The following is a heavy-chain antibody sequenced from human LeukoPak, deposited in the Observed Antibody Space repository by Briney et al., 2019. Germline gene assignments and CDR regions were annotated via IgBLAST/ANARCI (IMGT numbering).Heavy chain of an antibody. Sequence: GGSLRLSCAASGFTFSSYSMNSVRQAPGEGLEWVSSISSSSSYIYYADSVKGRFTISRDNAKNSLYLQMNSLRAEDTAVYYCARVWGSYVDYWGQGTLVTVSS. CDR1: GFTFSSYS. D-gene: IGHD3-16*01. V-gene: IGHV3-21*01. J-gene: IGHJ4*02. CDR2: ISSSSSYI. CDR3: ARVWGSYVDY.